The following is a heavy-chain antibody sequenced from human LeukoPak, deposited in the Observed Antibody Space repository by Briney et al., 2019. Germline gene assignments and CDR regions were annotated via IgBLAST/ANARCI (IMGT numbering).Heavy chain of an antibody. CDR2: ISGSGGST. D-gene: IGHD2-2*01. V-gene: IGHV3-23*01. Sequence: GGSLRLSCAASGFTFSSYSMNWVRQAPGKGLEWVSAISGSGGSTYYADSVKGRFTISRDSSKNTLYLQMNSLRAEDTAVYYCAKRSVVPAAGFDYWGQGTLVTVSS. CDR3: AKRSVVPAAGFDY. CDR1: GFTFSSYS. J-gene: IGHJ4*02.